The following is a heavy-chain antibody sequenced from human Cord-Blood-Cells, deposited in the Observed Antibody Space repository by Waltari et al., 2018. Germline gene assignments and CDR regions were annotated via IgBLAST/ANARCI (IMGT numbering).Heavy chain of an antibody. V-gene: IGHV1-18*04. CDR2: ISAYNGNT. Sequence: QVQLAQSGAEVKKPGASVKVSCKAPGYTFTSYGISWVRQAPGQGLEWMGWISAYNGNTNIEQKLQGRGTMTTVKPTSTAYMELRSLRSDETAVYYCARDRGYDFWSGYPNWFDPWGQGTLVTVSS. CDR1: GYTFTSYG. J-gene: IGHJ5*02. D-gene: IGHD3-3*01. CDR3: ARDRGYDFWSGYPNWFDP.